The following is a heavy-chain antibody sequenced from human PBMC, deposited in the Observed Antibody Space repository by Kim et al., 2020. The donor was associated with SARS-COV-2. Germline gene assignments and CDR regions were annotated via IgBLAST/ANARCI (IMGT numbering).Heavy chain of an antibody. J-gene: IGHJ4*02. CDR2: INAGNGNT. CDR3: AGGWEYSGSFDY. Sequence: ASVKVSCKASGYTFTSYAMHWVRQAPGQRLEWMGWINAGNGNTKYSQKFQGRVTITRDTSASTAYMELSSLRSEDTAVYYCAGGWEYSGSFDYWGQGTLVTVSS. V-gene: IGHV1-3*01. CDR1: GYTFTSYA. D-gene: IGHD5-12*01.